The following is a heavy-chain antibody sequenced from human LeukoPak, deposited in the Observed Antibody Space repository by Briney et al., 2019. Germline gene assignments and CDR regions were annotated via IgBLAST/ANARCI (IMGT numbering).Heavy chain of an antibody. CDR1: GGSISSSSYY. CDR3: ARDPGLAVTTFHYFDY. V-gene: IGHV4-39*07. CDR2: IYYSGST. D-gene: IGHD4-17*01. J-gene: IGHJ4*02. Sequence: PSETLSLTCTVSGGSISSSSYYWGWIRQPPGKGLEWIVSIYYSGSTYYNPSLKSRVTISVDTSKNQFSLKLSSVTAADTAVYYCARDPGLAVTTFHYFDYWGQGTLVTVSS.